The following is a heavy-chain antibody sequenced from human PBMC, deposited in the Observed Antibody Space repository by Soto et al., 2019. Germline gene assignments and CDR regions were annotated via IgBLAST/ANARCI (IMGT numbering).Heavy chain of an antibody. V-gene: IGHV1-8*01. D-gene: IGHD4-17*01. Sequence: QVQLVQSGAEVKKPGASVKVSCKASGYTFTSYDINWVRQATGQGLEWMGWMNPNSGNTGYAQKFHGRVTMTRNTSISTAYMELSSLRSEDTAVYYCARAAVRTTGYYYYYMDVWGKGTTVTVSS. CDR2: MNPNSGNT. CDR3: ARAAVRTTGYYYYYMDV. CDR1: GYTFTSYD. J-gene: IGHJ6*03.